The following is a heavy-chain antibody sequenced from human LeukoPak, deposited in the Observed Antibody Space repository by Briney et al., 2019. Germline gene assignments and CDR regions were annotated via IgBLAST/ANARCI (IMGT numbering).Heavy chain of an antibody. J-gene: IGHJ4*02. CDR1: GFSVSSNY. D-gene: IGHD2-15*01. CDR3: AKQLGYCSDGSCYFPY. CDR2: ISNNGGYT. V-gene: IGHV3-23*01. Sequence: GGSLRLSCAASGFSVSSNYMSWVRQAPGKGLEWVSAISNNGGYTYYADSVQGRFTISRDNSKSTLCLQMNSLRAEDTAVYYCAKQLGYCSDGSCYFPYWGQGTLVTVSS.